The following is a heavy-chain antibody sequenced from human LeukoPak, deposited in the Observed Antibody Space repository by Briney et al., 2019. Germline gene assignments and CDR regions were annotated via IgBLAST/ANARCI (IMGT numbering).Heavy chain of an antibody. Sequence: SETLSLTCTVSGGSISSYYWSWIRQPPGKGLEWIGYIYYSGSTNYNPSLKSRVTISVDTSKNQFSLKLSSVTAADTAVYYCARDRVRGGGGSLDYWGQGALVTVSS. CDR1: GGSISSYY. V-gene: IGHV4-59*01. D-gene: IGHD3-16*01. CDR3: ARDRVRGGGGSLDY. CDR2: IYYSGST. J-gene: IGHJ4*02.